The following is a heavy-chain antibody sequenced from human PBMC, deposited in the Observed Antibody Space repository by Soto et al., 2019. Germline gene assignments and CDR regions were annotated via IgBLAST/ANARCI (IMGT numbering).Heavy chain of an antibody. CDR3: ARWTRTAMLGYFDY. D-gene: IGHD5-18*01. CDR1: GFTFSSYG. V-gene: IGHV3-33*01. J-gene: IGHJ4*02. CDR2: IWYDGSNK. Sequence: QVQLVESGGGVVQPGRSLRLSCAASGFTFSSYGMHWVRQAPGKGLEWVAVIWYDGSNKYYADSVKGRFTISRDNSKNTLYLQMNSLRAEDTAVYYCARWTRTAMLGYFDYWGQGTLVTVSS.